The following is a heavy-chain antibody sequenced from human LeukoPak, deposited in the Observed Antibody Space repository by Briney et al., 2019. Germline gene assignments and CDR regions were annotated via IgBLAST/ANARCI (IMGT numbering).Heavy chain of an antibody. V-gene: IGHV3-66*02. Sequence: GGSLRLPCAASGFTVSSNYMSWVRQAPGKGLEWVSVIYSGGSTYYADSVKGRFTISRDNSKNTLYLQMNSLRAEDTAVYYCAGQWLVLDYYYGMDVWGQGTTVTVSS. CDR1: GFTVSSNY. CDR3: AGQWLVLDYYYGMDV. J-gene: IGHJ6*02. D-gene: IGHD6-19*01. CDR2: IYSGGST.